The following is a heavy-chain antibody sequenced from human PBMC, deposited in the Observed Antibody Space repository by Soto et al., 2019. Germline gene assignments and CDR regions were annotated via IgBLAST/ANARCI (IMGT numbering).Heavy chain of an antibody. CDR3: ARGIRIYYAMDV. CDR2: LNGDVTTT. CDR1: GFTFSSHW. V-gene: IGHV3-74*01. J-gene: IGHJ6*02. D-gene: IGHD2-15*01. Sequence: EVQLVESGGGLVQPGGSQRLSCEASGFTFSSHWMHWVRQVPGKGLVWVSRLNGDVTTTNYADSVKGRFTISRDNAKNTVYLQMSSLRAEDTAVYYCARGIRIYYAMDVWGQGTTVTVSS.